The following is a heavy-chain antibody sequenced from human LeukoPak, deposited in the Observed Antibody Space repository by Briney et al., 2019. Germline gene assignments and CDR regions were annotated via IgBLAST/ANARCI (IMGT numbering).Heavy chain of an antibody. Sequence: SESLSLTCTVSGGSIRSYYWSWIRHPPGKGLEWIGYIYYSGSTNYNPSLKSRVTISVDTSKNQFSLKLSSVTAADTAVYYCARVKDGITIFGVVIEYFDYWGQGTLVTVSS. J-gene: IGHJ4*02. CDR2: IYYSGST. V-gene: IGHV4-59*01. D-gene: IGHD3-3*01. CDR1: GGSIRSYY. CDR3: ARVKDGITIFGVVIEYFDY.